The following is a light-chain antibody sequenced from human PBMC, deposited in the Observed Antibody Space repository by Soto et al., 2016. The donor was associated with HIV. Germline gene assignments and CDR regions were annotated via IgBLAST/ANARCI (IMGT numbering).Light chain of an antibody. CDR3: QQYNSVPWT. V-gene: IGKV1-5*03. J-gene: IGKJ1*01. CDR1: QSVSVW. Sequence: DIQMTQSPSTLSAFIGDRVTITCRASQSVSVWLAWYQQKPGKAPKLLIFKTSSLESGVPSRFSGSGSGSGTEFTLTLSSLQPDDIGTYYCQQYNSVPWTSGQGTKVEI. CDR2: KTS.